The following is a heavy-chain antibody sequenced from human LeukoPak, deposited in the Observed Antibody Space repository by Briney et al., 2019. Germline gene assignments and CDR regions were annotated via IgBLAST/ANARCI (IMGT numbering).Heavy chain of an antibody. J-gene: IGHJ4*02. Sequence: SETLSLTCTVSGGSISSYYWSWIRQPPGKGLEWIGSIYYSGSTYYNPSLKSRVTISVDTSKNQFSLKLSSVTAADTAVYYCATFYDFWSGFRSNYFDYWGQGTLVTVSS. CDR1: GGSISSYY. D-gene: IGHD3-3*01. V-gene: IGHV4-59*05. CDR3: ATFYDFWSGFRSNYFDY. CDR2: IYYSGST.